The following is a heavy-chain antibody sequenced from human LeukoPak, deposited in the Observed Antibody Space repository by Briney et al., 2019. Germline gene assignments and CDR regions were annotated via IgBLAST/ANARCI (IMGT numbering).Heavy chain of an antibody. V-gene: IGHV4-59*08. CDR3: ARHFRDRGPAQPDFDY. CDR2: IHYSGTT. D-gene: IGHD2-2*01. CDR1: GGSISGYY. Sequence: KPSETLSLTCTVSGGSISGYYWSWIRQPPGKGLEWVAYIHYSGTTNYNPSLKSRVTISVDTSQNQFSLRLSSVTAADTAVYYCARHFRDRGPAQPDFDYWGQGTLVTVSS. J-gene: IGHJ4*02.